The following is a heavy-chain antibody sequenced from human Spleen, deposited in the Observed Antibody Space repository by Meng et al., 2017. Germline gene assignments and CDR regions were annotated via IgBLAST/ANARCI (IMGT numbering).Heavy chain of an antibody. D-gene: IGHD4-11*01. CDR3: ARGPTTMAHDFDY. CDR1: GGSFSDHY. V-gene: IGHV4-34*01. Sequence: QGHIKQWGEGLLKPSETLSLTCVVSGGSFSDHYWSWIRQPPGKGLEWIGEINHSGSTNYNPSLESRATISVDTSQNNLSLKLSSVTAADSAVYYCARGPTTMAHDFDYWGQGTLVTVSS. CDR2: INHSGST. J-gene: IGHJ4*02.